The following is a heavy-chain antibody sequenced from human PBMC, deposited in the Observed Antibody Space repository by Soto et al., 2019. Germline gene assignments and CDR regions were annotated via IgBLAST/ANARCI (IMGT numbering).Heavy chain of an antibody. CDR2: IYYSGSA. CDR1: GYSISSSNW. CDR3: ARGDYAKAFDI. Sequence: QVQLQESGPGLVKPSDTLSLICAVSGYSISSSNWWCWIRQPPGKGLEWIGNIYYSGSAYYNPSLKRGVTMSVDTSKNQFSLKLTSVTAVDTAVYYFARGDYAKAFDIWGQGTTVTVSS. J-gene: IGHJ3*02. V-gene: IGHV4-28*03. D-gene: IGHD2-2*01.